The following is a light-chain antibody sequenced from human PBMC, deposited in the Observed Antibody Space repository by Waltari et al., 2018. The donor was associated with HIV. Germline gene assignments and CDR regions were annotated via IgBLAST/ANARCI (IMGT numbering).Light chain of an antibody. CDR1: SSNTGAGYD. CDR3: QSYDSSLRAQVV. CDR2: GDR. Sequence: QSVLTQPPPASAAPGQRVTPSCTWRSSNTGAGYDVPCYPPLPGTDPKLSISGDRNRPSGVPDRFSGSESGTSASLAITGLQAEDEADYYCQSYDSSLRAQVVFGGGTKLTVL. V-gene: IGLV1-40*01. J-gene: IGLJ2*01.